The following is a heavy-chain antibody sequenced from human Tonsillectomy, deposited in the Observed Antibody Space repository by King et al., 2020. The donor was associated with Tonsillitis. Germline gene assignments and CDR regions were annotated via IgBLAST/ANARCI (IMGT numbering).Heavy chain of an antibody. V-gene: IGHV4-39*01. CDR2: IYYSGST. CDR3: ARHCQVTIIVVVENWFDP. CDR1: GGSISSSSYY. J-gene: IGHJ5*02. Sequence: QLQESGPGLVKPSETLSLTCTVSGGSISSSSYYWGWIRQPPGKGLEWIGSIYYSGSTYYNPSLKSRVTISVDTSKNQFYLKLSSVTAAATVVYYCARHCQVTIIVVVENWFDPWGQGTLVTVSS. D-gene: IGHD3-22*01.